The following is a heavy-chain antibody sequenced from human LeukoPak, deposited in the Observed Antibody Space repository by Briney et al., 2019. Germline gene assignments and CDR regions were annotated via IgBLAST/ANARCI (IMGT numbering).Heavy chain of an antibody. CDR3: ARGTDYYDSSGYVLFDY. J-gene: IGHJ4*02. CDR1: GGSISSGSYY. V-gene: IGHV4-61*02. D-gene: IGHD3-22*01. Sequence: SETLSLTCTVSGGSISSGSYYWSWIRQPAGKGLEWIGRIYTSGSTNYNPSLKSRVTISVDTSKNQFSLKLSSVTAADTAVYYCARGTDYYDSSGYVLFDYWGQGTLVTVSP. CDR2: IYTSGST.